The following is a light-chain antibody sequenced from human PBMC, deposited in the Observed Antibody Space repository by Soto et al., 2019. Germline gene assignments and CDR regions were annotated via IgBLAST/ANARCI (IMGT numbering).Light chain of an antibody. CDR2: DVS. CDR1: SSDVGLYNY. J-gene: IGLJ2*01. CDR3: SSYTSNSTVK. Sequence: QSALTQPASVSGSPGQSITISCTGTSSDVGLYNYVSWYQHHPGKAPKLMIYDVSDRTSGVSNRFSGSKSGNTASLTISGLQAEDEGDYYCSSYTSNSTVKFGGGTKLTVL. V-gene: IGLV2-14*01.